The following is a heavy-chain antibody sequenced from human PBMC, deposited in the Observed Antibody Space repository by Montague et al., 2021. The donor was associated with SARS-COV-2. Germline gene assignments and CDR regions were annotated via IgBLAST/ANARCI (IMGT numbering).Heavy chain of an antibody. D-gene: IGHD1-1*01. CDR2: VHYSGGP. CDR3: TRHVHMTWPEPSPGFDY. Sequence: SETLSLTCTVSGDSISSSSYNWGGIRQPPGKGLEWIGSVHYSGGPYYNPSLKSRVTIYVDTSKNQLSLKLSSVTAADTAVYYCTRHVHMTWPEPSPGFDYWGQGTLVTVSS. CDR1: GDSISSSSYN. V-gene: IGHV4-39*01. J-gene: IGHJ4*02.